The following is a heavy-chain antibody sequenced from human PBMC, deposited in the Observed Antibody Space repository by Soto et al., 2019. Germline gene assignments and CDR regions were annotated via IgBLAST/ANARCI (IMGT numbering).Heavy chain of an antibody. V-gene: IGHV1-8*01. Sequence: ASVKVSCKASGYTFTSYDINWVRQATGQGLEWMGWMNPNSGNTGYAQKFQGRVTMTRNTSISTAYMELSSLRSEDTAVYYCARGRAYYDLWSGYYRDYYGMDVWGQGTTVTVSS. CDR3: ARGRAYYDLWSGYYRDYYGMDV. J-gene: IGHJ6*02. CDR2: MNPNSGNT. CDR1: GYTFTSYD. D-gene: IGHD3-3*01.